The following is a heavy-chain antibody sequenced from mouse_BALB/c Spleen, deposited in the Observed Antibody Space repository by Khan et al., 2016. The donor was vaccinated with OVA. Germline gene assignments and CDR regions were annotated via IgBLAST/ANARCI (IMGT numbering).Heavy chain of an antibody. Sequence: QIQLVQSGPELKKPGETVKISCKASGYTFTNYGMNWVKQSPGKALKWMGWINPFTGEPTYADDFKDRFAFSLDTSPSTASLQINNLKSEDTATDFCARPSYFSYSLDHWGQGTSVTVSS. V-gene: IGHV9-3-1*01. D-gene: IGHD2-12*01. CDR1: GYTFTNYG. CDR3: ARPSYFSYSLDH. J-gene: IGHJ4*01. CDR2: INPFTGEP.